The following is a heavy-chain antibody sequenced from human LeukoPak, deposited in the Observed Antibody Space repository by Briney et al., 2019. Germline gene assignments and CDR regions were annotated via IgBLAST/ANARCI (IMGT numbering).Heavy chain of an antibody. J-gene: IGHJ6*02. Sequence: PGRSLRLSCAASGFTFSSYGMHWVRQAPGKGLEWVAVISYDGSNKYYADSVKGRFTISRDNSKNTLYLQMNSLRAEDTAVYYCAKDWQYYYGSGSSALYCGMDVWGQGTTVTVSS. CDR2: ISYDGSNK. CDR3: AKDWQYYYGSGSSALYCGMDV. V-gene: IGHV3-30*18. CDR1: GFTFSSYG. D-gene: IGHD3-10*01.